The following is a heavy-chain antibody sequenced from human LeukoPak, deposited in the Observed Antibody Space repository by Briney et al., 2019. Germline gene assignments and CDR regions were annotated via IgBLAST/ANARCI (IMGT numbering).Heavy chain of an antibody. Sequence: PGWSLRLSCAASGFIFSNFDMHWVRQAPGKGLEYVSSINAGGGSTYYAASVKGRFTISRDAVKDTLYLRMGSVRIEDTAVYYCARGGLESPWSGYNAPDFWGQGTLVAVS. J-gene: IGHJ4*02. CDR1: GFIFSNFD. D-gene: IGHD3-3*01. CDR3: ARGGLESPWSGYNAPDF. CDR2: INAGGGST. V-gene: IGHV3-64*02.